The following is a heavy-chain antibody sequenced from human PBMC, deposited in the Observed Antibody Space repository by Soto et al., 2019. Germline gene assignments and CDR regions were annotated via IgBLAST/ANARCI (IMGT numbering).Heavy chain of an antibody. CDR2: ISFYNGHT. D-gene: IGHD6-19*01. CDR1: GDTVTKYG. V-gene: IGHV1-18*01. CDR3: ASATSIAVAGKET. J-gene: IGHJ4*02. Sequence: QVQLVQSGGEVKKPGASVKVSCKASGDTVTKYGISWVRQAPGQGLGWLGWISFYNGHTNYALKFXXRXTFTTDTSTSTASMELRSLTSDDTAVYYCASATSIAVAGKETWGQGTLVTVSS.